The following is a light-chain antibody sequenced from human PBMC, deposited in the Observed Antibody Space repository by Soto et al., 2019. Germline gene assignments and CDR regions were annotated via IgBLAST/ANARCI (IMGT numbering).Light chain of an antibody. CDR3: QQSYSTTWT. CDR2: AAS. Sequence: DIQMTQSPSSLSASVGDRVTITCRASQSISSYLNWYQQKPGKAPKLLIYAASSLQSGVPSRFSGSGSGTDFTLTISSLQPEDVATYYCQQSYSTTWTFGEGTKVDIX. V-gene: IGKV1-39*01. CDR1: QSISSY. J-gene: IGKJ1*01.